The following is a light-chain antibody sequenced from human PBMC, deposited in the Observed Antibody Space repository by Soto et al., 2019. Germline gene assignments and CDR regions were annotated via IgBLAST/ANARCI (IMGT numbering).Light chain of an antibody. CDR2: DVS. V-gene: IGLV2-11*01. CDR1: SSDVCGYNY. Sequence: QSVLTQPRSVSRAPGPSVPISCPGTSSDVCGYNYVSWYQQHPGKAPKLRIYDVSKRPSGVPDRFSGSKSGNTASLTISGLQAEDEADYYCCSYAGSYTLGVFGTGTKITV. CDR3: CSYAGSYTLGV. J-gene: IGLJ1*01.